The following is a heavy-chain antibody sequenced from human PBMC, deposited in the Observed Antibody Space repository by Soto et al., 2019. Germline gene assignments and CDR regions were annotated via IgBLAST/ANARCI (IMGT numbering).Heavy chain of an antibody. V-gene: IGHV3-30-3*01. CDR1: GFTFSSYA. D-gene: IGHD2-21*02. J-gene: IGHJ4*02. Sequence: QVQLVESGGGVVQPGRSLRLSCEGSGFTFSSYAMHWVRQAPGKGLEWLAVISYDGSNQYYADSVKGQFTISRDNSKNTLTLQVNSLRPEDTAVSYCARVRSAGYCGGGCYFLGYWGQGTLVTVSS. CDR3: ARVRSAGYCGGGCYFLGY. CDR2: ISYDGSNQ.